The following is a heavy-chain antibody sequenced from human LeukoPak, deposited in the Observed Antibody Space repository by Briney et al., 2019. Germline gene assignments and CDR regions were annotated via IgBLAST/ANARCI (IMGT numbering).Heavy chain of an antibody. CDR1: GFTFSSYA. V-gene: IGHV3-23*01. CDR3: ARDRSQEFVP. J-gene: IGHJ5*02. D-gene: IGHD3-10*01. Sequence: GGSLRLSCAASGFTFSSYAMSWVRQAPGKGLEWVSDINGSGGSTYYADSVKGRFSISRDNSKNTLYLQMNRLRADDTAVYYCARDRSQEFVPWDQGTLVTVSS. CDR2: INGSGGST.